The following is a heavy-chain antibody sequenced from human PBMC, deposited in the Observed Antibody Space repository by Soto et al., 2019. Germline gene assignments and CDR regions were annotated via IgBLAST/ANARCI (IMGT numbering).Heavy chain of an antibody. D-gene: IGHD3-22*01. CDR2: IYWDDDK. Sequence: QITLKESGPTLVKPTQTLTLTCTFSGFSLSTSGVGVGWIRQPPGKALEWLALIYWDDDKRYSPSLKSRLTITNDTSKTQVVLTMTNMDPVDTATYYCAHSADYYDSSGYFYWYFELWGRGTLVTVSS. V-gene: IGHV2-5*02. CDR1: GFSLSTSGVG. J-gene: IGHJ2*01. CDR3: AHSADYYDSSGYFYWYFEL.